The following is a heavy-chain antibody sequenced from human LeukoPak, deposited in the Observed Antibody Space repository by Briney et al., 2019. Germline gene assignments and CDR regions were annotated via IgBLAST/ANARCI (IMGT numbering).Heavy chain of an antibody. V-gene: IGHV3-30-3*01. D-gene: IGHD1-14*01. J-gene: IGHJ4*02. CDR2: ISYDGSNK. CDR1: GFTFSSYA. CDR3: ARDYGSGRPSRFVLDY. Sequence: PGGSLRLSCAASGFTFSSYAMHWVRQAPGKGLEWVAVISYDGSNKYYADSVKGRFTISRDNSKNTLYLQTNSLRAEDTAVYYCARDYGSGRPSRFVLDYWGQGTLVTVSS.